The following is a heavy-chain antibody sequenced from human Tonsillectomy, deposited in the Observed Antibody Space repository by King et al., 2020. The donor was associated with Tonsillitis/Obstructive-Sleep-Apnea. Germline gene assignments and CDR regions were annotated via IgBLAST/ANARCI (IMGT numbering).Heavy chain of an antibody. CDR1: GGTFSSYA. CDR3: ARDERVGDYYYYYYMDV. D-gene: IGHD1-26*01. J-gene: IGHJ6*03. V-gene: IGHV1-69*09. CDR2: IIPILGIA. Sequence: VQLVESGPEVKKPGSSVKVSCKASGGTFSSYAISWVRQAPGQGLEWMGRIIPILGIANYAQKFQGRVTITADKSTSTAYMELSSLRSEDTAVYYCARDERVGDYYYYYYMDVWGKGTTVTVSS.